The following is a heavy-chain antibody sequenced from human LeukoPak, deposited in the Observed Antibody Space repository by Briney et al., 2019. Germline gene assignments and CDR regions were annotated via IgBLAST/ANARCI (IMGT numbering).Heavy chain of an antibody. CDR1: GGSISSYY. CDR2: IYYSGST. J-gene: IGHJ6*03. V-gene: IGHV4-59*01. CDR3: ARVRSGYDYYYYYMDV. D-gene: IGHD3-3*01. Sequence: SETLSLTCTVSGGSISSYYWSWIRQPPGKGLEWIGYIYYSGSTNYNPSLKSRVTISIDTSKNQFSLKLSSVTAADTAVYYCARVRSGYDYYYYYMDVWGKGTTVTVSS.